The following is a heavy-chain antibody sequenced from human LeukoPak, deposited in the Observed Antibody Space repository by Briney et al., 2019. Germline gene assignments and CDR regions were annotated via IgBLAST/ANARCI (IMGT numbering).Heavy chain of an antibody. D-gene: IGHD3-16*02. CDR1: GFTFSSYA. Sequence: GGSLRLSCAASGFTFSSYAMSWVRQAPGKGLEWVSAISGSGGSTYYADSVKGRFTISRDNAKNSLYLQMNSLRAEDTAVYYCARGRDRKYYDYVWGSYRAVDYWGQGTLVTVSS. CDR3: ARGRDRKYYDYVWGSYRAVDY. CDR2: ISGSGGST. V-gene: IGHV3-23*01. J-gene: IGHJ4*02.